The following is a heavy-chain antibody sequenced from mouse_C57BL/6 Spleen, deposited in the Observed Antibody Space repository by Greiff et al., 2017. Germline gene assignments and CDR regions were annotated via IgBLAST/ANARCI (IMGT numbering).Heavy chain of an antibody. CDR3: ARRALYDYAMDY. Sequence: QVQLQQSGAELAKPGASVTLSCTASGYTFTSYWMHWVKQRPGQGLEWLGYITPSSGYTKYNQNLKDKATLTADKSSSTAYMQLSSLTYEDSAVYYCARRALYDYAMDYWGQGTSVTVSS. CDR2: ITPSSGYT. V-gene: IGHV1-7*01. D-gene: IGHD2-4*01. J-gene: IGHJ4*01. CDR1: GYTFTSYW.